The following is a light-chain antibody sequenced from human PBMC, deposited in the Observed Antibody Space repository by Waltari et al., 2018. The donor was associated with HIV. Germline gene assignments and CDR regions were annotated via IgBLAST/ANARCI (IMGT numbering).Light chain of an antibody. J-gene: IGLJ3*02. CDR3: AAWDDSLNGWV. CDR2: SNT. CDR1: SSNIESNT. Sequence: QSVLTQPSSASGTPGQRVAISCSGSSSNIESNTVNWYQQLPGTAPKRLVYSNTQRPSGVPDRSSGSKSGTSASLAISGLQSEDEADYYCAAWDDSLNGWVFGGGTKLTVL. V-gene: IGLV1-44*01.